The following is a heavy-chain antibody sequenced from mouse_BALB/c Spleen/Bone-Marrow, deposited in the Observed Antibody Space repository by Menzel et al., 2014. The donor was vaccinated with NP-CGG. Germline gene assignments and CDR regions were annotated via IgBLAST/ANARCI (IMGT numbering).Heavy chain of an antibody. CDR3: ARHNYDETWFAY. CDR2: ISNGGGST. J-gene: IGHJ3*01. Sequence: EVKLVESGGGLVQPGGSLKLSCATSGFTSSDYYMYWVRQTPEKRLEWVAYISNGGGSTYYPDTVKGRFTISRDNAKNTLYLQMSRPKSEDTAMYYCARHNYDETWFAYWGQATLVTVSA. CDR1: GFTSSDYY. D-gene: IGHD2-4*01. V-gene: IGHV5-12*02.